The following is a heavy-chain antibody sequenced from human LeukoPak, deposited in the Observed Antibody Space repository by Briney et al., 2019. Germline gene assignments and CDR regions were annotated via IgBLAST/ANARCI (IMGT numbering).Heavy chain of an antibody. D-gene: IGHD3-10*01. CDR2: ISGSGGST. Sequence: GGSLRLSCAASGFTFSSYAMSWVRQAPGKGLEWVSAISGSGGSTYYADSVKGRFTISRDNSKNTLYLQMNSLRAEDTAVYYCAKDQAMIRGVIITYFDYWGQGTLVTVSS. CDR1: GFTFSSYA. CDR3: AKDQAMIRGVIITYFDY. J-gene: IGHJ4*02. V-gene: IGHV3-23*01.